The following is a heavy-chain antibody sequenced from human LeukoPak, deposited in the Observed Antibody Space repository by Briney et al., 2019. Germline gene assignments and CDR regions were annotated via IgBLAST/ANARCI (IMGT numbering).Heavy chain of an antibody. CDR2: ISAYNGNT. Sequence: ASVKASCKASGYTFTSYGISWVRQAPGQGLEWMGWISAYNGNTNYAQKLQGRVTMTTDTSTSTAYMELSSLRSEDTAVYYCARGSYDFWSGYKRDLRSEYFQHWGQGTLVTVSS. D-gene: IGHD3-3*01. J-gene: IGHJ1*01. CDR3: ARGSYDFWSGYKRDLRSEYFQH. CDR1: GYTFTSYG. V-gene: IGHV1-18*01.